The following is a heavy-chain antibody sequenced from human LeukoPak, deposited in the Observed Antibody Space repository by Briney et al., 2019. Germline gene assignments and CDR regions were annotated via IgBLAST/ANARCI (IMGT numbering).Heavy chain of an antibody. J-gene: IGHJ4*02. Sequence: PSETLSLTCTVSGGSISPYYWSWIRQPPGKGLEWIGYISYSGSTNYNPSLKSRVTISVDTSKNQFSLKLSSVTAADTAVYYCARGARAGYNLEPFDYWGQGTLVTVSS. CDR1: GGSISPYY. V-gene: IGHV4-59*08. CDR3: ARGARAGYNLEPFDY. D-gene: IGHD5-24*01. CDR2: ISYSGST.